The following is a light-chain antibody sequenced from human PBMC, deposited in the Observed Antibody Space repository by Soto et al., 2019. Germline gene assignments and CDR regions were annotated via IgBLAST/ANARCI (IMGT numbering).Light chain of an antibody. CDR3: QQNHSTPPT. CDR1: HNIVTY. J-gene: IGKJ2*01. CDR2: EAS. Sequence: DIHMAQSPPSLSASVGDRVTITCRASHNIVTYLNWYQQKAGKAPSLLIYEASHLQSGVPFRFFGSGSGTDFTLTIDNVQHEDSATYYCQQNHSTPPTFGPGTKLEIK. V-gene: IGKV1-39*01.